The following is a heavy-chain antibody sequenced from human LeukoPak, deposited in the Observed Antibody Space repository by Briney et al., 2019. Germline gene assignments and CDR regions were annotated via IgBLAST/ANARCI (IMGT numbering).Heavy chain of an antibody. CDR3: AKGHLSSGWYSSLAYYYYYYGMDV. V-gene: IGHV3-23*01. CDR1: GFTFSTYA. J-gene: IGHJ6*02. D-gene: IGHD6-19*01. CDR2: ISGSGGST. Sequence: GGSLRLSCAASGFTFSTYAMSWVRQAPGKGLEWVSAISGSGGSTYYADSVKGRFTISRDNSKNTLYLQMNSLRAEDTAVYYCAKGHLSSGWYSSLAYYYYYYGMDVWGQGTTVTVSS.